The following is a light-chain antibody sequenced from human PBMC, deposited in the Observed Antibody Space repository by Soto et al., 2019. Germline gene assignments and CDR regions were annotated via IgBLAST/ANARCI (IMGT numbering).Light chain of an antibody. Sequence: DMQMSQSPASVSASVGYRATITCRASQTITNYLNWYQQQSGKAPKLLIYATDTLQSGVPSRFSGSGSGTDYTLTISSLQPEDFATYYCQQSYNTPQTFGQGTKVDI. CDR1: QTITNY. J-gene: IGKJ1*01. CDR2: ATD. CDR3: QQSYNTPQT. V-gene: IGKV1-39*01.